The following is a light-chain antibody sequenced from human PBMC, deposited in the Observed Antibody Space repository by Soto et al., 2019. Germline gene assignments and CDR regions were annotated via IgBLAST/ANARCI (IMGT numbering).Light chain of an antibody. CDR3: QQYYSTPPWT. J-gene: IGKJ1*01. CDR1: QSLNTNS. Sequence: EIVLTQSPGTLSLSPGERATLSCRASQSLNTNSLAWYQQKPGQTPRLLIYAASTRDTDIPDRFIGSGSGTDFALTITRLEPEDFALYYCQQYYSTPPWTFGQGTKVEIK. V-gene: IGKV3-20*01. CDR2: AAS.